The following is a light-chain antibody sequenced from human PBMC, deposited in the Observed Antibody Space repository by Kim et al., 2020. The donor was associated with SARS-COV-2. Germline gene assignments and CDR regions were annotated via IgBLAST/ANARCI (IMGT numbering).Light chain of an antibody. CDR2: GAS. Sequence: EIVMTQSPATLSVSPGERATLSCRASQSISHSLAWYQQKPGQSPRLLIYGASTRATDIPARFSGSGSGTEFTLTISSLQSEDFAVYYCQQYSKSVYTFGQGTKLEI. J-gene: IGKJ2*01. CDR1: QSISHS. V-gene: IGKV3-15*01. CDR3: QQYSKSVYT.